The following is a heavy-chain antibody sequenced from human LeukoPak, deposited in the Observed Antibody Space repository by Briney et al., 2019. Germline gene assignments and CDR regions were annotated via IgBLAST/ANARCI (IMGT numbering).Heavy chain of an antibody. Sequence: SETLSLTCAVYGGSFSGYYWSWIRQPPGKGLEWIGEINHSGSTNYNPSLKSRVTISVDTSKNQFSLKLSSVTAADTAVYYCARAPYYDFWSGYYPLYYYYGMDVWGQGTTVIVSS. CDR3: ARAPYYDFWSGYYPLYYYYGMDV. V-gene: IGHV4-34*01. CDR2: INHSGST. D-gene: IGHD3-3*01. J-gene: IGHJ6*02. CDR1: GGSFSGYY.